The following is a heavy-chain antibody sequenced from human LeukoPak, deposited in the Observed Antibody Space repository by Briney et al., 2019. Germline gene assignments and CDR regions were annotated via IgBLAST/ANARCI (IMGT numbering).Heavy chain of an antibody. V-gene: IGHV3-7*04. J-gene: IGHJ5*02. Sequence: PGGSLRLSCAGSGFTFSTYWMSWVRQAAGKGLEWVANINQDGSEKYYVDSVKGRFTISRDNAKNSLSLQMNSLRAEDTAVYYCARRYSSSWSGFDPWGQGTLVTVSS. CDR3: ARRYSSSWSGFDP. CDR1: GFTFSTYW. CDR2: INQDGSEK. D-gene: IGHD6-13*01.